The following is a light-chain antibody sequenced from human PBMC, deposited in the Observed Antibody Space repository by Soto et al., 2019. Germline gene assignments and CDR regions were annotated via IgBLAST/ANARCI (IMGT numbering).Light chain of an antibody. CDR3: QQYNNCPSTYT. Sequence: RVMTQSPATLSVSPGERATLSCRASQSIGNNLACYQQQPGQAPRLLIYGASIRATGVPARFSGSGSGTVFNLTSSSLQSEDFAMYYCQQYNNCPSTYTFGQGTKLEIK. J-gene: IGKJ2*01. CDR1: QSIGNN. V-gene: IGKV3-15*01. CDR2: GAS.